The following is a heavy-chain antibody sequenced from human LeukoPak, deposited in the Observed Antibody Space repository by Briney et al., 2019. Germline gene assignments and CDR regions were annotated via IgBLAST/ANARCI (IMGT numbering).Heavy chain of an antibody. Sequence: GGSLRLSCAASGFTFSSYSMNWVRQAPRKGLEWVSYISSSSSTIYSADSVKGRFTISRDNAKNSLYLQMNSLRAEDTAVYYCAREPDYDAFDYWGQGTLVTVSS. CDR3: AREPDYDAFDY. J-gene: IGHJ4*02. CDR2: ISSSSSTI. D-gene: IGHD4-17*01. CDR1: GFTFSSYS. V-gene: IGHV3-48*01.